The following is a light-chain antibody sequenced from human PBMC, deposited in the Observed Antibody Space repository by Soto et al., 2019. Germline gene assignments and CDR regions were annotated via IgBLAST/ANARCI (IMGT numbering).Light chain of an antibody. V-gene: IGLV1-40*01. CDR1: NSNIGAGYD. CDR2: NNI. J-gene: IGLJ1*01. Sequence: QAVVTQPPSVSGAPGQRVTISCTGSNSNIGAGYDVHWYQQLPGTAPKLLIHNNINRPSGVPDRFSGSKSGTSASLAITGLQAEDEADYYCQSYDNSLTGSLVFGTGTKLTVL. CDR3: QSYDNSLTGSLV.